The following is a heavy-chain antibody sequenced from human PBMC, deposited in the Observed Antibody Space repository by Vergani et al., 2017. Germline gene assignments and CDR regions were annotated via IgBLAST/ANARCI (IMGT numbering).Heavy chain of an antibody. CDR2: INWNSDSI. Sequence: EVQLVESGGGLVQPGRSLRLSCAASGFTFDDYAMHWVRQAPGKGLEWVSGINWNSDSIAYADSVKGRFTISRDNAKNSLYLQMNSLRAEDTALYYCVKDIAASGNYWYFDLWGRCTLVTVSS. CDR3: VKDIAASGNYWYFDL. D-gene: IGHD6-13*01. V-gene: IGHV3-9*01. J-gene: IGHJ2*01. CDR1: GFTFDDYA.